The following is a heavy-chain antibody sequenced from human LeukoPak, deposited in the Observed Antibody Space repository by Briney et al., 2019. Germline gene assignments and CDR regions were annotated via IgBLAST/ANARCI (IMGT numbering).Heavy chain of an antibody. D-gene: IGHD3-22*01. Sequence: GGSLRLSCAASGFTFSSYAMSWVRQAPGKGLEWVSAISGSGGSTYYADSVKGRFTISRDNSKNTLYLQMNSLGAEDTAVYYCAKGSPHYYDSSGYYPSGRFDYWGQGTLVTVSS. V-gene: IGHV3-23*01. CDR2: ISGSGGST. CDR1: GFTFSSYA. CDR3: AKGSPHYYDSSGYYPSGRFDY. J-gene: IGHJ4*02.